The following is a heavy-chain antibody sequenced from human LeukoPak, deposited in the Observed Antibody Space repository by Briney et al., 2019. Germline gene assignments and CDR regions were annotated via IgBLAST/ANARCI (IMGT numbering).Heavy chain of an antibody. CDR1: GFTFSTYA. J-gene: IGHJ4*02. D-gene: IGHD6-25*01. Sequence: PGRSLRLSCAASGFTFSTYAMHWVRQAPGKGLEWVAFIWPDGSKKYYADSVKGQFAISRENSKNTVYLQMNDLRPEDTALYFCAKISSSAESNFDYWGQETLLTVSS. CDR3: AKISSSAESNFDY. V-gene: IGHV3-33*06. CDR2: IWPDGSKK.